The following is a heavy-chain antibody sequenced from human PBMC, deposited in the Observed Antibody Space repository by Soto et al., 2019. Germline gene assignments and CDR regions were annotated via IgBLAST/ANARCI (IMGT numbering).Heavy chain of an antibody. CDR2: IYYSGST. J-gene: IGHJ4*02. D-gene: IGHD1-26*01. Sequence: PSETLSLTCTVSGGSISSSSYYWGWIRQPPGKGLEWIGSIYYSGSTYYNPSLKSRVTISVDTSKNQFSLKLSSVTAADTAVYYCARHESGRYYDPFDHWGQGTLVTVSS. CDR3: ARHESGRYYDPFDH. V-gene: IGHV4-39*01. CDR1: GGSISSSSYY.